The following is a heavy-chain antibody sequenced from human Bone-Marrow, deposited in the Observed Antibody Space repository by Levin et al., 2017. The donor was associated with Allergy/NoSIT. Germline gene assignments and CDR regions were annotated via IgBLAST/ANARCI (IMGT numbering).Heavy chain of an antibody. D-gene: IGHD2-15*01. CDR1: GDSLSGSSYY. V-gene: IGHV4-31*03. Sequence: SETLSLTCTVSGDSLSGSSYYWSWIRQHPGKGLEWIGYIYSSGTTYYNPSLESRVLISVDTSKNQFSLSVTSVTAADTAMYYCARADYCSGGQCFMYNYFDPWGPGTLVTVAS. CDR3: ARADYCSGGQCFMYNYFDP. J-gene: IGHJ5*02. CDR2: IYSSGTT.